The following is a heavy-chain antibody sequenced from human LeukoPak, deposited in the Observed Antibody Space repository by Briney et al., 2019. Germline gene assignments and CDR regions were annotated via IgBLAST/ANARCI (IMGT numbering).Heavy chain of an antibody. D-gene: IGHD3-22*01. Sequence: ASVKVSCKASGYTFTSYYMHWVRQAPGQGLEWMGIINPSGGSTSYAQKFQGRVTMTRDTSTSTVYMELSSLRSEDTAVYYCARGRRHYDSSGYYLRQDYWGQGTQVTVSS. J-gene: IGHJ4*02. CDR1: GYTFTSYY. CDR3: ARGRRHYDSSGYYLRQDY. V-gene: IGHV1-46*01. CDR2: INPSGGST.